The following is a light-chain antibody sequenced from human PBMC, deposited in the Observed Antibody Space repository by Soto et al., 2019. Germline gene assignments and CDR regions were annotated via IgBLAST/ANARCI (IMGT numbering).Light chain of an antibody. CDR2: GAS. Sequence: EIVLTQSPGXLXLSPGEXXXXXXRASXRXXXSHXAWYRQKPGQAPWLLIYGASNRATGIPDRFSGSGSGTDFTLTISRLEAEDSAVYYCQHYGSSPPYTFGQGTKLKIK. CDR1: XRXXXSH. J-gene: IGKJ2*01. V-gene: IGKV3-20*01. CDR3: QHYGSSPPYT.